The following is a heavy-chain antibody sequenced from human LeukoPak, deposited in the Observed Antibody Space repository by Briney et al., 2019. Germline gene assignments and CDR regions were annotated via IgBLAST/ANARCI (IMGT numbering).Heavy chain of an antibody. CDR2: ISAYTGNT. V-gene: IGHV1-18*01. D-gene: IGHD3-10*01. CDR3: ARTTHRGADAFDF. Sequence: GASVKVSCKASGYTFTNYGVSWVRQAPGQGLEWMGWISAYTGNTNYAQKLQGRVTMTTDTSTSTAYMELRSLRSDDTAVYYCARTTHRGADAFDFWGQGTMVTVSS. J-gene: IGHJ3*01. CDR1: GYTFTNYG.